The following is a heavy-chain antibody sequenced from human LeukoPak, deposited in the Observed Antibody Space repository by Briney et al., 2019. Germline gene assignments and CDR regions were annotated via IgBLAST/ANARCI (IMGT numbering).Heavy chain of an antibody. CDR2: ISAYNGNT. CDR1: GYTFTSYG. J-gene: IGHJ3*02. CDR3: ARSPMWALTADAFDI. D-gene: IGHD1-26*01. V-gene: IGHV1-18*01. Sequence: ASVKVSCKASGYTFTSYGISWVRQAPGQGLEWMGWISAYNGNTNYAQKLQGRVTMTTDTSTSTAYMELRSLRSDDTAVYYCARSPMWALTADAFDIWGQGTMVPVSS.